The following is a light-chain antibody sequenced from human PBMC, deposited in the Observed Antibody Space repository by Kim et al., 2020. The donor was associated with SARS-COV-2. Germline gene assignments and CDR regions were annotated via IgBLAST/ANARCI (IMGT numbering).Light chain of an antibody. Sequence: LSPGEIATLSCRASLSISSNYLAWYQQKPGQAPRLLIYGASIRASGIPDRFSGSGSGTDFTLTISRLEPEDFAVYYCQQYGSSETFGQGTKVDIK. J-gene: IGKJ1*01. CDR3: QQYGSSET. CDR2: GAS. V-gene: IGKV3-20*01. CDR1: LSISSNY.